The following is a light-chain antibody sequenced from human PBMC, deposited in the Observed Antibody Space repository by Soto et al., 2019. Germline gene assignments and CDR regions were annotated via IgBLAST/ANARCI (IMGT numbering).Light chain of an antibody. CDR2: AAS. CDR1: QSISCY. CDR3: QQGYSTAWT. J-gene: IGKJ1*01. Sequence: DIQMTQSPSSLSASVGDRVTITCRASQSISCYLNWYQQNPGKAPKLLIYAASSLQSVDPSRFSGSGSGTDVTLTISSLQPEDFETYYCQQGYSTAWTFGQGTKVEIK. V-gene: IGKV1-39*01.